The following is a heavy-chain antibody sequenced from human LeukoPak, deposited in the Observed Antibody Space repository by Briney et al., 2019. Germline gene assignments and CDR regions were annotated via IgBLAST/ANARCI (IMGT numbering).Heavy chain of an antibody. CDR2: ISGSGGRT. CDR3: TKPARTDAFDI. CDR1: GFTFSSYA. V-gene: IGHV3-23*01. Sequence: GGSLRLSCAASGFTFSSYAMNWVRQAPGKGLEWVSSISGSGGRTYYADSVKGRFTISRDNSKNTLYLQMNSLRAEDTAVYYYTKPARTDAFDIWGLGTMVTVSS. J-gene: IGHJ3*02. D-gene: IGHD1-14*01.